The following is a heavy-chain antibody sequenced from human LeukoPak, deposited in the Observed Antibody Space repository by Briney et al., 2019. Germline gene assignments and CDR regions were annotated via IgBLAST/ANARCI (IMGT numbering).Heavy chain of an antibody. J-gene: IGHJ4*02. Sequence: ASVKVSCKASGYTFTSYHMHWVRQAPGQGLEWMGIINPSGGSTSSAQKFQGRVTMTTDTSTSTAYMELRSLRSDDTAVYYCARVYGGYNYDYWGQGTLVTVSS. CDR2: INPSGGST. D-gene: IGHD5-24*01. V-gene: IGHV1-46*01. CDR3: ARVYGGYNYDY. CDR1: GYTFTSYH.